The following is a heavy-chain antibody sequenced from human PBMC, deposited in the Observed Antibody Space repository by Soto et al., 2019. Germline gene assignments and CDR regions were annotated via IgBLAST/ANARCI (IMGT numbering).Heavy chain of an antibody. D-gene: IGHD2-21*02. Sequence: GPSVKVSCKTSGFTFTNSAVQWVRQARGQRLEWIGWIIVASGRTNYAREVQERVTISRDTSTSTAYMELSGLRSEDTAVYYCVAELYSGGGCCSFDFWGQGTMVTVS. CDR1: GFTFTNSA. J-gene: IGHJ3*01. V-gene: IGHV1-58*01. CDR3: VAELYSGGGCCSFDF. CDR2: IIVASGRT.